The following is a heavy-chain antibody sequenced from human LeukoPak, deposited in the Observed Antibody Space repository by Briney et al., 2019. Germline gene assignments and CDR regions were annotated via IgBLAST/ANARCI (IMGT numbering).Heavy chain of an antibody. CDR1: GGSISSGGYN. CDR3: ARGPHSYSSSWPFDY. CDR2: IYYSGST. J-gene: IGHJ4*02. V-gene: IGHV4-31*03. Sequence: SETLSLTCTVSGGSISSGGYNWSWNRQHPGKGLEWIGYIYYSGSTYYNPSLKSRVTISVDTSKNQFSLKLSSVTAADTAVYYCARGPHSYSSSWPFDYWGQGTLVTVSS. D-gene: IGHD6-13*01.